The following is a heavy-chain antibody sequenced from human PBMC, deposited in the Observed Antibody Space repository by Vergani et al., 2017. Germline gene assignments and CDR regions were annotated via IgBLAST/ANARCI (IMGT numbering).Heavy chain of an antibody. CDR3: VCRKTECGTTGCFYPFYYCYYMDV. J-gene: IGHJ6*03. V-gene: IGHV2-5*04. Sequence: QITLKESGPTLVKPTQTLTLTCTFSGFSLNTRGVSVAWIRQPPGKALDWLALIYWNDEQHYSPSLNNKITITKDTSKNQVVLTMTNMDYVDTGTYYCVCRKTECGTTGCFYPFYYCYYMDVWGKGTTVTVSS. CDR2: IYWNDEQ. D-gene: IGHD1-1*01. CDR1: GFSLNTRGVS.